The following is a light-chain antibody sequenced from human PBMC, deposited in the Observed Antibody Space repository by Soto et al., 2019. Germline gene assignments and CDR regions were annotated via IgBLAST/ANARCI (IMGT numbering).Light chain of an antibody. J-gene: IGLJ2*01. CDR3: QSFDSSLSGVV. Sequence: QLVLTQPPSVSGAPGQRVTISCTGSSSNIGAGYDVHWYQQLPGTAPKLLMYGNSNRPSGVPDRFSGSKSGTSASLAITGLQAEDEADYHCQSFDSSLSGVVFGGGTKLTVL. CDR2: GNS. V-gene: IGLV1-40*01. CDR1: SSNIGAGYD.